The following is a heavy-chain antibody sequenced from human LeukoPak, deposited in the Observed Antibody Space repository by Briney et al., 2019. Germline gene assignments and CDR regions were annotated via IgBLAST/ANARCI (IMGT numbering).Heavy chain of an antibody. D-gene: IGHD4-17*01. CDR2: INPNSGGT. Sequence: ASVKVSCKASGHTFTGYYMHWVRQAPGQGLEWIGRINPNSGGTNYAQKFQGRVTMTRDTSISTAYMELSRLRSDDTAVYYCAAMTTVTYDNYYYYYMDVWGKGTTVTVSS. CDR1: GHTFTGYY. CDR3: AAMTTVTYDNYYYYYMDV. V-gene: IGHV1-2*06. J-gene: IGHJ6*03.